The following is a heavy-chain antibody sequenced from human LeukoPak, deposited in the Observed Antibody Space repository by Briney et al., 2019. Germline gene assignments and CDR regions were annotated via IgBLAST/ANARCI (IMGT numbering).Heavy chain of an antibody. Sequence: SETLSLTCTVSGGSISSSSYYWGWIRQPPGKGLEWIGSTYYSGSTYYNPSLKSRVTISVDTSKNQFSLKLSSVTAADTAVYYCARRAAAVIDAFDIWGQGTMVTVSS. CDR2: TYYSGST. V-gene: IGHV4-39*01. CDR1: GGSISSSSYY. CDR3: ARRAAAVIDAFDI. J-gene: IGHJ3*02. D-gene: IGHD6-13*01.